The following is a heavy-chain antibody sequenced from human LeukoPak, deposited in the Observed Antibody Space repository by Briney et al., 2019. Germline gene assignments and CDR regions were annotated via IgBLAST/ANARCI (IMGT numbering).Heavy chain of an antibody. CDR1: DDSITMYY. J-gene: IGHJ4*02. CDR3: TREGPPVGYTGYYDY. Sequence: SETLSLTCTVSDDSITMYYWTWIRQPPGKGLEWIGYVDHTGSTKFNPSLNGRVSISRDTSNNFFSLRLRSVTAADTAVYYCTREGPPVGYTGYYDYWGQGTLVTVSS. V-gene: IGHV4-59*01. CDR2: VDHTGST. D-gene: IGHD3-9*01.